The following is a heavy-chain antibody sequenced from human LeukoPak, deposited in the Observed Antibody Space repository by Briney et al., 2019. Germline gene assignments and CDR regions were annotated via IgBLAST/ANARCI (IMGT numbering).Heavy chain of an antibody. V-gene: IGHV3-30*04. Sequence: WGSLRLSCAASGFTFSSYAMRWVRQAPGKGLEWVAVISYDGSNKYYADSVKGRFTVSRDNSKNKLFLQMKSLRHEDTAVYYCAETLSSSSWCKSWGQGTLVTVSS. CDR3: AETLSSSSWCKS. J-gene: IGHJ5*02. CDR1: GFTFSSYA. D-gene: IGHD6-13*01. CDR2: ISYDGSNK.